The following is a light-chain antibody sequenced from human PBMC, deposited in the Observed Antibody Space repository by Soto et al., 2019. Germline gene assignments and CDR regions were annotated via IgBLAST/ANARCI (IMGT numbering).Light chain of an antibody. CDR2: AAS. CDR3: LQVYSFPRT. CDR1: QDIGRR. Sequence: DIQMTQSPSSVSASIGDRVTITCRASQDIGRRLAWFQQKPGKAPKYLIQAASSLQGGVPSTFSGSGSGTDFTLTITTLPPEDFATYYCLQVYSFPRTFGKGTKVEIK. J-gene: IGKJ1*01. V-gene: IGKV1-12*01.